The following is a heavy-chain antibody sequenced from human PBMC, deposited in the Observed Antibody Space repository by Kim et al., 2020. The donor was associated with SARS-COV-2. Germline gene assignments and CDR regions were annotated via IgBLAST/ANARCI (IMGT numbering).Heavy chain of an antibody. J-gene: IGHJ6*02. V-gene: IGHV4-31*03. CDR3: ARGNCSSTSCYWYYYGMDV. Sequence: SETLSLTCTVSGGSISSGGYYWSWIRQHPGKGLEWIGYIYYSGSTYYNPSLKSRVTISVDTSKNQFSLKLSSVTAADTAVYYCARGNCSSTSCYWYYYGMDVWGQGTTVTVSS. CDR1: GGSISSGGYY. CDR2: IYYSGST. D-gene: IGHD2-2*01.